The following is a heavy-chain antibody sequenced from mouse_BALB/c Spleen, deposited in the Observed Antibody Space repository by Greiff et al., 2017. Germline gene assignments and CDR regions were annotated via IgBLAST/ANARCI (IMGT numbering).Heavy chain of an antibody. Sequence: EVMLVESGGGLVKPGGSLKLSCAASGFTFSSDAMSWVRQTPEKRLEWVATISSGGSYTYYPDSVKGRFTISRDNAKNTLYLQMSSLRSEDTAMYYCAREDGNDGGFAYWGQGTLVTVSA. CDR3: AREDGNDGGFAY. D-gene: IGHD2-2*01. CDR1: GFTFSSDA. J-gene: IGHJ3*01. CDR2: ISSGGSYT. V-gene: IGHV5-9-1*01.